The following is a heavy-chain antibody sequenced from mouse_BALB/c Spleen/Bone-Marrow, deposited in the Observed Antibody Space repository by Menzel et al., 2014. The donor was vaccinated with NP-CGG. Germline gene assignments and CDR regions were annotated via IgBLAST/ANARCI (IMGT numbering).Heavy chain of an antibody. CDR3: ARSGISVDY. Sequence: QVQLKESGAELVMPGSSVKISCKASGYAFSGYWMNWVKQRPGQGLEWIGQIYPGDGDTDYNGKFKGKATLTADKSSSTACMQLSSLTSEDSAVYFCARSGISVDYWGQGTTLTVSS. V-gene: IGHV1-80*01. J-gene: IGHJ2*01. CDR1: GYAFSGYW. CDR2: IYPGDGDT.